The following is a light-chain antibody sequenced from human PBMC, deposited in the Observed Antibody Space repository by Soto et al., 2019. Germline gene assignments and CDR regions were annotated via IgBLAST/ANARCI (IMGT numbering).Light chain of an antibody. V-gene: IGLV3-1*01. CDR1: KLGDKY. CDR2: EDT. CDR3: QAWVSNSAVV. J-gene: IGLJ2*01. Sequence: SYELTQPPSVSVSPGQTATITCSGDKLGDKYASWYQQKPGQPPVVLIHEDTKRPPGIPERFSGSNSGNTATLTISGTQAMDEADYYCQAWVSNSAVVFGGGTKVTVL.